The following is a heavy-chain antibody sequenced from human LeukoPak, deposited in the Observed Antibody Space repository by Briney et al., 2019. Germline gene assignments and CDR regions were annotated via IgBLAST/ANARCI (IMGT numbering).Heavy chain of an antibody. D-gene: IGHD2-2*01. CDR2: INAGNGNT. V-gene: IGHV1-3*01. CDR1: GYTFTNYA. CDR3: ARDPGLYQLLLWFDP. J-gene: IGHJ5*02. Sequence: ASVKVSCMASGYTFTNYAMHWVRQAPGQRLEWMGWINAGNGNTKYSQKFQGRVTITRDTSASTAYMEVSSLRSEDTAVYYCARDPGLYQLLLWFDPWGQGTLVTVSS.